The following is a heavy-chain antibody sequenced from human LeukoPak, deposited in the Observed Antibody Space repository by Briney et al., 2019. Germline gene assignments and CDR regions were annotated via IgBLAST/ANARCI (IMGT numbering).Heavy chain of an antibody. J-gene: IGHJ4*02. V-gene: IGHV3-66*02. D-gene: IGHD6-6*01. CDR3: ARDDGSSPYDY. Sequence: PGGSLRLSCAASGFTVSSNYMSWLRQAPGKGLEWVSVIYSGGGTYYAGSVKGRFTTSRDNSKNTLYLQMNSLRAEDTAVYYCARDDGSSPYDYWGQGTLVTVSS. CDR1: GFTVSSNY. CDR2: IYSGGGT.